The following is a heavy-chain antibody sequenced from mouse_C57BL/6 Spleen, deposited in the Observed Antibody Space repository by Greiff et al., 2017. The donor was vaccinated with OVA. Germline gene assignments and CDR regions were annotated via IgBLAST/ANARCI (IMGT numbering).Heavy chain of an antibody. CDR1: GYTFTSYW. D-gene: IGHD2-5*01. CDR2: INPSSGYT. J-gene: IGHJ4*01. V-gene: IGHV1-7*01. CDR3: ARWGSNYDYAMDY. Sequence: QVQLQQSGAELAKPGASVKLSCKASGYTFTSYWMHWVKQRPGQGLEWIGYINPSSGYTKYNQKFKDKATLTADKSSSTAYMQLSSLTSEDSAVYYCARWGSNYDYAMDYWGQGTSVTVSS.